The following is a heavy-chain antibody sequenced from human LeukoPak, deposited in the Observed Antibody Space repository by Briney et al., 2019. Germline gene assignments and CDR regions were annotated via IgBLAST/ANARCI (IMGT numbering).Heavy chain of an antibody. J-gene: IGHJ4*02. Sequence: GGSLRLSCGASGFIFHDSVMHWVRQAPGKGLEWVSGISRKSDYMSYAESVKGRFTISRDNAKNSLYLQMNSLRAEDTAVYYCARVGYYDSSGPSWGLGTLVTVSS. CDR2: ISRKSDYM. CDR1: GFIFHDSV. CDR3: ARVGYYDSSGPS. D-gene: IGHD3-22*01. V-gene: IGHV3-9*01.